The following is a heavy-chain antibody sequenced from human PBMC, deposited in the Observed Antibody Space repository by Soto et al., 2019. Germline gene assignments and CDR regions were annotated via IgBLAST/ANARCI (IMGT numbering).Heavy chain of an antibody. Sequence: SETLSLSFTVSSGSVSGGGYYWSCIRQLPGKGLEWIGYIYHTGNTFYNPSLKSRVTISLDTSKSHFSLKLTSVTAADTAMSFRAGSSARSIFDYWGPGTLVTVSS. CDR3: AGSSARSIFDY. V-gene: IGHV4-31*03. CDR1: SGSVSGGGYY. D-gene: IGHD2-2*01. CDR2: IYHTGNT. J-gene: IGHJ4*02.